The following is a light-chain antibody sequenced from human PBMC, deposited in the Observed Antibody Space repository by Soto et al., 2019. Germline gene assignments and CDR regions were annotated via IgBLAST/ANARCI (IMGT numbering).Light chain of an antibody. CDR2: QVS. J-gene: IGLJ3*02. Sequence: QSALTQPPSVSGSPGQSVTISCTGTSSDVGSYNRVSWYQQPPGTAPKLMIYQVSNRPSGVPDRFSGSKSGNTASLTISGLQAEDEADYYCSSNTSSSTWVFGGGTKVTVL. CDR3: SSNTSSSTWV. CDR1: SSDVGSYNR. V-gene: IGLV2-18*02.